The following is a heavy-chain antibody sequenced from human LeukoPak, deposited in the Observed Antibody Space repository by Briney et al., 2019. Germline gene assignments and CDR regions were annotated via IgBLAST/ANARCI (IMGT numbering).Heavy chain of an antibody. D-gene: IGHD3-16*01. CDR2: ISGNGGST. CDR3: ARVEGYGYFDY. Sequence: GGSLRLSCAASGFTFSDYAIHWVRHCPGKGLEYVSTISGNGGSTFYANSVKGRFTISRDNSKDTLYLQMGSLRAEDMAVYYCARVEGYGYFDYWGQGTLVTVSS. V-gene: IGHV3-64*01. J-gene: IGHJ4*02. CDR1: GFTFSDYA.